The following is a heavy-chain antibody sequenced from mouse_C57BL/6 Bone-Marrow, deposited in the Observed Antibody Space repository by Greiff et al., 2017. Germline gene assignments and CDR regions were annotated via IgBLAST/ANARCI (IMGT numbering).Heavy chain of an antibody. D-gene: IGHD1-1*01. J-gene: IGHJ1*03. Sequence: VQVVESGAELVKPGASVKLSCKASGYTFTSYWMHWVKQRPGQGLEWIGYINPSSGYTKYNQKFKDKATLTADKSSSTAYMQLSSLTYEDSAVYYCASLHYYGSSLWYFDVWGTGTTVTVSS. CDR2: INPSSGYT. CDR1: GYTFTSYW. V-gene: IGHV1-7*01. CDR3: ASLHYYGSSLWYFDV.